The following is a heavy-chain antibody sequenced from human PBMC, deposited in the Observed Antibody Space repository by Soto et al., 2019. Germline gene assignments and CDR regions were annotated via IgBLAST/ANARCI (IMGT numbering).Heavy chain of an antibody. D-gene: IGHD3-3*01. J-gene: IGHJ5*02. V-gene: IGHV3-48*02. Sequence: PGGSLRLSCAASGFTFSGYWMNWVRQAPGKGLEWVSYISSSSSTIYYADSVKGRFTISRDNAKNSLYLQMNSLRDEDTAVYYCARESRFLEWLSLNWFDPWGQGTLVTVSS. CDR2: ISSSSSTI. CDR1: GFTFSGYW. CDR3: ARESRFLEWLSLNWFDP.